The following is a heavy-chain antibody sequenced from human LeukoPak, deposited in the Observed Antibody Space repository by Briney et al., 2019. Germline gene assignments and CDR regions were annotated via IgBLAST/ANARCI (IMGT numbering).Heavy chain of an antibody. Sequence: ASVKVSCKASGYTFTGYYMHWVRQAPGQGLEWMGWINPNSGGTNYAQKFQGRVTMTRDTSISTAYMELSRLRSDDTAVYYCARGSSRDSSGYYYLFSFDYWGQGTLVTVSS. V-gene: IGHV1-2*02. J-gene: IGHJ4*02. CDR3: ARGSSRDSSGYYYLFSFDY. CDR1: GYTFTGYY. D-gene: IGHD3-22*01. CDR2: INPNSGGT.